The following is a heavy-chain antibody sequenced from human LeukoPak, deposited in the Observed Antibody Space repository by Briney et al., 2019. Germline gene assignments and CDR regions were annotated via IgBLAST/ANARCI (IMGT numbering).Heavy chain of an antibody. J-gene: IGHJ4*02. V-gene: IGHV1-69*05. Sequence: SVKVSCKASGGTFSSYAISWVRQAPGQGLEWMGRIIPIFGTANYAQKFQGRVTITTDESTCTAYMELSSLRSEDTAVYYCARNVLRFLEWLSPLDYWGQGTLVTVSS. CDR3: ARNVLRFLEWLSPLDY. CDR1: GGTFSSYA. D-gene: IGHD3-3*01. CDR2: IIPIFGTA.